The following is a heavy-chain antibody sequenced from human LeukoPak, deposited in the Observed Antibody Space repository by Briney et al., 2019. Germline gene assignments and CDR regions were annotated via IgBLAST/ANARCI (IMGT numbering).Heavy chain of an antibody. Sequence: GGSLRLSCAASGFTLSSYGMHWVRQAPGKGLEWVAVISYDGSNKYYADSVKGRFTISRDNSKNTLYLQMNSLRAEDTAVYYCAKGDIAVAGPEYWGQGTLVTVSS. D-gene: IGHD6-19*01. J-gene: IGHJ4*02. CDR1: GFTLSSYG. CDR2: ISYDGSNK. CDR3: AKGDIAVAGPEY. V-gene: IGHV3-30*18.